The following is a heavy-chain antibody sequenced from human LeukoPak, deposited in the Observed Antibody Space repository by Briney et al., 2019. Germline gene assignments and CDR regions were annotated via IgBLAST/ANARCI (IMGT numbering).Heavy chain of an antibody. J-gene: IGHJ4*02. CDR2: IYTSGST. V-gene: IGHV4-4*07. D-gene: IGHD3-10*01. CDR3: ARDRDYYGSGGFDY. CDR1: GGSISSYY. Sequence: KPSETLSLTCTVSGGSISSYYWSWTRQPAGKGLEWIGRIYTSGSTNYNPSLKSRVTMSVDTSKNQFSLKLSSVTAADTAVYYCARDRDYYGSGGFDYWGQGTLVTVSS.